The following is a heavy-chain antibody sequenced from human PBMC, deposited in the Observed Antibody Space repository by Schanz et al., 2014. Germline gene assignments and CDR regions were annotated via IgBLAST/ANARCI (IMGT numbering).Heavy chain of an antibody. Sequence: EVQLLESGGGLVQPGGSLRLSCAASGFTFSSYAMSWVRQAPGKGLEWVSALSEGGGGTHYADSVRGRFTISRDNAENTLFLQMNSLRAEDTAVYYCVRDSFFAFDYWGQGTLVTVSS. CDR3: VRDSFFAFDY. J-gene: IGHJ4*02. D-gene: IGHD3-3*01. CDR1: GFTFSSYA. CDR2: LSEGGGGT. V-gene: IGHV3-23*01.